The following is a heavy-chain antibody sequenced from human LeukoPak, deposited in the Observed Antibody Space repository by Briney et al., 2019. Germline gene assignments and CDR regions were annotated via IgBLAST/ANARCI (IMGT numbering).Heavy chain of an antibody. J-gene: IGHJ3*02. CDR2: IYYSGST. Sequence: PSETLSLTCTVSGGSIGGYYWSWIRQPPGKGLEWIGYIYYSGSTNYNPSLKSRVTISVDTSKNQFSLKLSSVTAADTAVYYCARERLNGRFAFDIWGQGTMVTVSS. D-gene: IGHD2-8*01. CDR3: ARERLNGRFAFDI. V-gene: IGHV4-59*01. CDR1: GGSIGGYY.